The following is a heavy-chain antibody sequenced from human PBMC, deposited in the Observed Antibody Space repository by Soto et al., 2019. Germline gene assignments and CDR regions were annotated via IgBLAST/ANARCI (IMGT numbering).Heavy chain of an antibody. CDR1: GYRFATYG. CDR2: ISADNGDT. Sequence: ASVKVYWKTYGYRFATYGFSFVRQAPGQGLECVGWISADNGDTHYSQKFQGRVTLTTDTSTNTGYMELRRLTSDDTALYFCATEPIYYNDGSGYYPLGHWGQGTMVTVSS. V-gene: IGHV1-18*04. D-gene: IGHD3-22*01. J-gene: IGHJ4*02. CDR3: ATEPIYYNDGSGYYPLGH.